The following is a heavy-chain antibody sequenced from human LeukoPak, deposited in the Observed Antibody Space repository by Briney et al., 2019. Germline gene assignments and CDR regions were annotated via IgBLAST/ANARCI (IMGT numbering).Heavy chain of an antibody. J-gene: IGHJ4*02. CDR3: ARGYSNNWFSEGAY. Sequence: GGSLRLSCAASGFTFSNYEMNWVRQAPGKGLEWVSYISSSGITIYYADSVKGLFTISRDNAKNSLYLQMNSLRAEDTAVYYCARGYSNNWFSEGAYWGQGTLVTVSS. CDR1: GFTFSNYE. CDR2: ISSSGITI. D-gene: IGHD6-13*01. V-gene: IGHV3-48*03.